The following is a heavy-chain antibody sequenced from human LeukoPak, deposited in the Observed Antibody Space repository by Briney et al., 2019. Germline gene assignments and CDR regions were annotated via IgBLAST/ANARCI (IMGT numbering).Heavy chain of an antibody. J-gene: IGHJ3*02. CDR2: ISYDGSNK. CDR1: GFTFSTNS. CDR3: AKDTTGLRYFDWPLGAFDI. V-gene: IGHV3-30*18. D-gene: IGHD3-9*01. Sequence: GGSLRLSCAASGFTFSTNSMNWVRQAPGKGLEWVAVISYDGSNKYYADSVKGRFTISRDNSKNTLYLQMNSLRAEDTAVYYCAKDTTGLRYFDWPLGAFDIWGQGTMVTVSS.